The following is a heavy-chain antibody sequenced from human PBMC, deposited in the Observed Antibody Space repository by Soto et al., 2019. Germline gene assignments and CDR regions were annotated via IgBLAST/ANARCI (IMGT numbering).Heavy chain of an antibody. J-gene: IGHJ4*02. CDR2: INNRGST. D-gene: IGHD2-21*02. V-gene: IGHV4-34*01. CDR1: GESFSGNY. CDR3: GRGRFGGDFRGEY. Sequence: QVQVQQWGAGLLKPSETLSLTCAVYGESFSGNYWNWIRQPPGKGLEWIGEINNRGSTTYTPSYKSRVTLSLDTSTKQVSLTLSSVTAADTAVYYCGRGRFGGDFRGEYWGQGPLVAFSS.